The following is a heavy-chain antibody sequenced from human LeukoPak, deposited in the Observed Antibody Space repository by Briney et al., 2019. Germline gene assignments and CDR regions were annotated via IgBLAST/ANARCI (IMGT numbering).Heavy chain of an antibody. CDR3: ARRTWGPCSSTSCYNQAFDY. J-gene: IGHJ4*02. V-gene: IGHV4-59*01. Sequence: SETLSLTCSVYRGSFSGYYWSWIRQPPGKGLEWIGYIYYSGSTNYNPSLKSRVTISVDTSKNQFSLKLGSVTAAETAVYYCARRTWGPCSSTSCYNQAFDYWGQGTLVTVSS. D-gene: IGHD2-2*02. CDR1: RGSFSGYY. CDR2: IYYSGST.